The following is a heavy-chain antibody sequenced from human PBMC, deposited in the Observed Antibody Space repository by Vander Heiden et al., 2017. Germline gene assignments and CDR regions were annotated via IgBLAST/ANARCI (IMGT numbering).Heavy chain of an antibody. D-gene: IGHD5-18*01. V-gene: IGHV3-74*01. CDR2: INSDGSST. CDR1: GFNLSSYR. CDR3: ARIWRGYSYEWDY. Sequence: EVQLVESGGGLVQPGASLRLSCAPSGFNLSSYRMHWVRQAPGKGLVWVSHINSDGSSTNYADSVKGRFTISRDNAKNTLYLQMNSLRAEDTAVYYCARIWRGYSYEWDYWGQGTLVTVSS. J-gene: IGHJ4*02.